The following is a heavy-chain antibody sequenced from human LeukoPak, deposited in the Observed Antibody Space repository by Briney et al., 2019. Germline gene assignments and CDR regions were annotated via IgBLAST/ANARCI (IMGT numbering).Heavy chain of an antibody. CDR2: ISFDGSNK. J-gene: IGHJ4*02. CDR1: GFTFSSYG. D-gene: IGHD2-15*01. Sequence: GGSLRLSCAASGFTFSSYGMHWVRQAPGKGLEWVAFISFDGSNKYYADSVKGRFTISRDNSKNTLYLQMNSLRAEDTAVYYRAKDYCSGGSCYSGFDYWGQGTLVTVSS. V-gene: IGHV3-30*02. CDR3: AKDYCSGGSCYSGFDY.